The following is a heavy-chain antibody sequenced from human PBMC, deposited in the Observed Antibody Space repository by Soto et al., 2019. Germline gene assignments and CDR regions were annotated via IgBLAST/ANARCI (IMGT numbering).Heavy chain of an antibody. Sequence: GGSLRLSCAASGFTFRSHAMHWVRQTPGKGLEWVAVISYDGDNKFYADSVKGRFTISRDNSKNTLYLQMNSLRPEDTAVYYCAKDQDQLAYYFDYWGQGTLVTVSS. CDR1: GFTFRSHA. CDR3: AKDQDQLAYYFDY. V-gene: IGHV3-30*18. J-gene: IGHJ4*02. D-gene: IGHD2-2*01. CDR2: ISYDGDNK.